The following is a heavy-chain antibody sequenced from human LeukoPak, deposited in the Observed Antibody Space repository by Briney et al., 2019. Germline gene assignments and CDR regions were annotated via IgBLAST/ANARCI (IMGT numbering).Heavy chain of an antibody. CDR2: IYNSGST. J-gene: IGHJ4*02. Sequence: SETLSLTCTVSGGSVSSGSYYWSWIRQPPGKGLEWIVYIYNSGSTNCNPSLKSRVTISVETSKNQFSLKLSSVTAAETAVYYCARKLHRAFGIAAAGVFDYWGKGILVTVSS. D-gene: IGHD6-13*01. CDR3: ARKLHRAFGIAAAGVFDY. CDR1: GGSVSSGSYY. V-gene: IGHV4-61*01.